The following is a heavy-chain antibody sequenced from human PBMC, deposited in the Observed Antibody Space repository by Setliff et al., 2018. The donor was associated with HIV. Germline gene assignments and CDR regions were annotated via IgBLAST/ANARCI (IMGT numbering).Heavy chain of an antibody. CDR2: MNPNTGDT. CDR1: GYTFTSYD. Sequence: ASVKVSCKASGYTFTSYDINWVRQATGQGLDWMGWMNPNTGDTGFAQRFQDRFIMTSDTATNTAFLELKSLTSDDTAVYYCVSRQLGGVDFWGQGTLVTVSS. CDR3: VSRQLGGVDF. D-gene: IGHD2-8*02. J-gene: IGHJ4*02. V-gene: IGHV1-8*01.